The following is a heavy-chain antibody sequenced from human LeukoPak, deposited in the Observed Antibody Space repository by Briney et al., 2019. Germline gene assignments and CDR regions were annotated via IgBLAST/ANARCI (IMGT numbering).Heavy chain of an antibody. CDR2: IYYSGST. J-gene: IGHJ5*02. V-gene: IGHV4-59*01. Sequence: HPSETLSLTCTVSGGSISSYYWSWIRQPPGKGLEWIGYIYYSGSTNYNPSLKSRVTISVDTSKNQFSLKLSSVTAADTAVYYCARDVLAAAEWFDPWGQGTLVTVSS. D-gene: IGHD6-13*01. CDR1: GGSISSYY. CDR3: ARDVLAAAEWFDP.